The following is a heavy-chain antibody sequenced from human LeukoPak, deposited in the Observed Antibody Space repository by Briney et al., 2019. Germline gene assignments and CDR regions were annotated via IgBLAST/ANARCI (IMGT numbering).Heavy chain of an antibody. CDR1: GGSISSSSYY. Sequence: KTSETLSLTCTVSGGSISSSSYYWGWIRQPPGKGLEWIGSIYYSGSTYYNPSLKSRVTISVDTSKNQFSLKLSSVTAADTAVYYCASDYSNYGWFDPWGQGTLVTVSS. CDR2: IYYSGST. J-gene: IGHJ5*02. CDR3: ASDYSNYGWFDP. D-gene: IGHD4-11*01. V-gene: IGHV4-39*07.